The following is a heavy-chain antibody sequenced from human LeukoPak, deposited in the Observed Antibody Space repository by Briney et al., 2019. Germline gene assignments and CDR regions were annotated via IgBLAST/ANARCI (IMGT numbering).Heavy chain of an antibody. CDR1: GYTFTSYD. V-gene: IGHV1-8*01. CDR3: ARAKKQILAYGMDV. D-gene: IGHD3-3*01. J-gene: IGHJ6*02. Sequence: GASVKVSCKASGYTFTSYDINWVRQATGQGLEWMGWMNPNSGNTGYAQKFQGRVTMTRNTSISIAYMELSSLRSEDTAVYYCARAKKQILAYGMDVWGQGTTVTVSS. CDR2: MNPNSGNT.